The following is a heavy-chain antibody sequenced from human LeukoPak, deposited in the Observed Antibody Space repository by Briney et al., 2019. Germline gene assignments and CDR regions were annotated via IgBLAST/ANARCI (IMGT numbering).Heavy chain of an antibody. Sequence: GGSLRLSCAASGFTFSSYSMNWVRQAPGKGLEWVSYISSSSTIYYAGSVKGRFTISRDNAKNSLYLQMNSLRAGDTAVYYCARSPPLVSGSYDYWGQGTLVTVSS. CDR1: GFTFSSYS. V-gene: IGHV3-48*01. CDR3: ARSPPLVSGSYDY. J-gene: IGHJ4*02. CDR2: ISSSSTI. D-gene: IGHD3-10*01.